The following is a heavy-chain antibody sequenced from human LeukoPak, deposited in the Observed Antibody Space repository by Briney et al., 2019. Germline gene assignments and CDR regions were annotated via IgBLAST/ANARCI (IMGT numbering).Heavy chain of an antibody. J-gene: IGHJ4*02. V-gene: IGHV4-61*01. CDR1: GGSVSSGTYY. D-gene: IGHD4-11*01. Sequence: SETLSLTCTVSGGSVSSGTYYWSWIRQPPGKGLEWIGYIYYSGSTNYNPSLKSRVTISVDTSKNQFSLKLSSVTAADTAVYYCARDRVRGNSNPYFDYWGQGTLVTVSS. CDR2: IYYSGST. CDR3: ARDRVRGNSNPYFDY.